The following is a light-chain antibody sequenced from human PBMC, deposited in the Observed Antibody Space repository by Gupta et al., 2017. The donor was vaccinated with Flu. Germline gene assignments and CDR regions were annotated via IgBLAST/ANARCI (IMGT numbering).Light chain of an antibody. V-gene: IGLV1-44*01. CDR3: ATWDASLNGRV. CDR1: SSNIGSNS. Sequence: QSVLTQPPSASGTPGQRVTISCSASSSNIGSNSVNWYQQIPGPAPNLLIYSNSQRPSGVPARFSGAKSGTSAALTTTGLQAEDEADYYCATWDASLNGRVFGGGTKLTVL. J-gene: IGLJ3*02. CDR2: SNS.